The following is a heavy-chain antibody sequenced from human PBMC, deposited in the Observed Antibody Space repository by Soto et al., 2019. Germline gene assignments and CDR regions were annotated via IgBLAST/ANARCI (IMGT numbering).Heavy chain of an antibody. D-gene: IGHD4-17*01. Sequence: PSETLSLTCTVSGDSVSKYYRNWIRQPAGKGLEWIGRIHSTRSPNYNPSLKSRVTMSVDTSKNQFSLKLNLTSVTAADTAVYYCARSPAYGDYANLDTWGQGTLVTSPQ. CDR1: GDSVSKYY. CDR2: IHSTRSP. J-gene: IGHJ5*02. CDR3: ARSPAYGDYANLDT. V-gene: IGHV4-4*07.